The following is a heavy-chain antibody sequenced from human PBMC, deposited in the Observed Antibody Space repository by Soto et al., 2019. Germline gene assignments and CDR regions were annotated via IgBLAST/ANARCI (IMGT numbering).Heavy chain of an antibody. J-gene: IGHJ1*01. CDR2: IYSGGST. Sequence: GGSLRLSCAASGFTVSSNYMSWVRQAPGKGLEWVSVIYSGGSTYYADSVKGRFTISRDNAKNTLYLQMNSLRDEDTAVYYCARDRKGDYYDSSGYYSWIEYFQHWGQSTLVTVSS. CDR1: GFTVSSNY. V-gene: IGHV3-53*01. D-gene: IGHD3-22*01. CDR3: ARDRKGDYYDSSGYYSWIEYFQH.